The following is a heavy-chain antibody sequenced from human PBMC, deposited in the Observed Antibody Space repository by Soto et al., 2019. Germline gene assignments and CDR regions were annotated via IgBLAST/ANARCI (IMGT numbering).Heavy chain of an antibody. V-gene: IGHV4-59*01. Sequence: SETLSLTCTVSGGSISSYYWSWIRQPPGKGLEWIGYIYYSGSTNYNPSLKSRVTISVDTSKNQFSLKLSSVTAADTAVYYCARVVADPERGDNWFDPWGQGTLVTVSS. CDR2: IYYSGST. J-gene: IGHJ5*02. D-gene: IGHD2-15*01. CDR3: ARVVADPERGDNWFDP. CDR1: GGSISSYY.